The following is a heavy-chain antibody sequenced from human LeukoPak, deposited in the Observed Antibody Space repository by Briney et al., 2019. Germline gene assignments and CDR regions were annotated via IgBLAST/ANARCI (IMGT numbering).Heavy chain of an antibody. V-gene: IGHV1-2*02. CDR3: ARELEGWDAFDI. D-gene: IGHD2-15*01. CDR2: INPNSGGT. CDR1: GYTFTGYY. Sequence: ASVKVSCKASGYTFTGYYMHWVRQAPGQGLEWMGWINPNSGGTNYAQKFQGRVTMTRDTSISTAYMELSRLRSDDTAVYYCARELEGWDAFDIWGQGTMVTVSS. J-gene: IGHJ3*02.